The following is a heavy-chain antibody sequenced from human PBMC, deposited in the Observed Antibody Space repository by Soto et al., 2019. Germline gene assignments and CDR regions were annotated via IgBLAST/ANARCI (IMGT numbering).Heavy chain of an antibody. CDR2: ISYSETT. D-gene: IGHD3-16*01. CDR3: ARHLGEKIGGYYYNYGLDV. Sequence: SETRSLTCTVSGGSTSTSYWNWIRQPPGKGLEWIGYISYSETTHYNPSLMSRITISLDTSKNQFSLRLRSVTAADTAVYYCARHLGEKIGGYYYNYGLDVWGQGTTVTVSS. J-gene: IGHJ6*02. V-gene: IGHV4-59*08. CDR1: GGSTSTSY.